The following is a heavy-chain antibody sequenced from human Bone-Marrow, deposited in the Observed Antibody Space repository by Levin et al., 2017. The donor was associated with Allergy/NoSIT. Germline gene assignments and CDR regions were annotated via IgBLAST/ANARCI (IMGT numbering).Heavy chain of an antibody. CDR2: IYYSGST. V-gene: IGHV4-59*01. J-gene: IGHJ4*02. CDR1: GGSISSSY. Sequence: SQTLSLTCTVSGGSISSSYWSWIRQPPGKELEWIGYIYYSGSTNYNPSLKSRVTISVDTSKNQFSLKLSSVTAADTAVYYCARDVGSGFDYWGQGTLVTVSS. D-gene: IGHD6-19*01. CDR3: ARDVGSGFDY.